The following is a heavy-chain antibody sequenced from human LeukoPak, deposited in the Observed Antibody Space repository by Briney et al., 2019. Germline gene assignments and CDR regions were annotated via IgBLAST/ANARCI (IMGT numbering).Heavy chain of an antibody. D-gene: IGHD4-17*01. V-gene: IGHV3-11*04. CDR2: IGSSGSTI. CDR1: GFTFSDYY. J-gene: IGHJ4*02. Sequence: GGSLRLSCAASGFTFSDYYMFWIRQAPGKGLEWVSYIGSSGSTISYADSVKGRFTVSRDNAKNSLYLQMNSLRAEDTAVYYCARQMGYGEDYWGQGTLVTVSS. CDR3: ARQMGYGEDY.